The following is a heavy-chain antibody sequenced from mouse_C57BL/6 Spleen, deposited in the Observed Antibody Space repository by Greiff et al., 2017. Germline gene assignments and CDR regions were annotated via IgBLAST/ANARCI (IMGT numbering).Heavy chain of an antibody. V-gene: IGHV1-80*01. Sequence: VQLQQSGASVKISCKASGYAFSSYWMNWVKQRPGKGLEWIGQIYPGDGDTNYNGKFKGKATLTADKSSSTAYMQLSSLTSEDSAVYFCARDYAMDYWGQGTSVTVSS. CDR2: IYPGDGDT. J-gene: IGHJ4*01. CDR3: ARDYAMDY. CDR1: GYAFSSYW.